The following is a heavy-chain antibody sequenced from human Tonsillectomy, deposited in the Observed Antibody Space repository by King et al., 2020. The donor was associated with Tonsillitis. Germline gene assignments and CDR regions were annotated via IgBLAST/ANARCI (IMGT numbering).Heavy chain of an antibody. J-gene: IGHJ4*02. V-gene: IGHV1-18*01. D-gene: IGHD3-22*01. CDR1: GYTFTSYG. Sequence: QLVQSGAEVKKPGASVKVSCKASGYTFTSYGVSWVRQAPGQGLEWLGWISAYNGKPNYAMELQGRVTMTTDTSTSTAYMELRSLRSDDTAVYYCARSYYYDSSGYLGDYWGQGTLVTVSS. CDR2: ISAYNGKP. CDR3: ARSYYYDSSGYLGDY.